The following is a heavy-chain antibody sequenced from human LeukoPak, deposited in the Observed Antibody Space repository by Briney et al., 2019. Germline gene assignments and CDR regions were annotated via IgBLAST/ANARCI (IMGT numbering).Heavy chain of an antibody. CDR3: TRRGQGSDY. D-gene: IGHD3-10*01. Sequence: GGSLRLSCVVSGFSFEEYSMHWVRQTPGKALEWLAGISSDSSSIGSAESVKGRFIITRDNAKNSLYLQMNSLRGEDTALYFCTRRGQGSDYWGQGTLVTVSS. J-gene: IGHJ4*02. V-gene: IGHV3-9*01. CDR1: GFSFEEYS. CDR2: ISSDSSSI.